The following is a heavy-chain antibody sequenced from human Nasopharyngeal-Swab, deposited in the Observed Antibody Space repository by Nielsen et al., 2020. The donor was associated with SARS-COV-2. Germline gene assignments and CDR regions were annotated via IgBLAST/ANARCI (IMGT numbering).Heavy chain of an antibody. D-gene: IGHD6-19*01. CDR3: AKDTPGSSGWYAPFDY. J-gene: IGHJ4*02. CDR1: GFTFSSYA. V-gene: IGHV3-23*01. Sequence: GGSLRLSCAASGFTFSSYAMSWVRQAPGKGLEWVSAISGNGGSTYYADSVKGRFTISRDNSKNTLYLQMNSLRAEDTAVYYCAKDTPGSSGWYAPFDYWGQGTLVTVSS. CDR2: ISGNGGST.